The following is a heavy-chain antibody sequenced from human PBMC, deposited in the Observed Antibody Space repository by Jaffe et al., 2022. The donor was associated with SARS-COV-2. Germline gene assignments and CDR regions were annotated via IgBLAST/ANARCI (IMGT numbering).Heavy chain of an antibody. CDR3: ITPGDDSSGFDY. Sequence: EVHLVESGGGLVKPGGSLRLSCAASGFTFSNAWMSWVRQAPGKGLEWVGRIKSKTDDGTTDYAAPVKGRFTISRDDSKNTLYLQMNSLKTEDTAVYYCITPGDDSSGFDYWGQGTLVTVSS. D-gene: IGHD3-22*01. CDR2: IKSKTDDGTT. V-gene: IGHV3-15*01. CDR1: GFTFSNAW. J-gene: IGHJ4*02.